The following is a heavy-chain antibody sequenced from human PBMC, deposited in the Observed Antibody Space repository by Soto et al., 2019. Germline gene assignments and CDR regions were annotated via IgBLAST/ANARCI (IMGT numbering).Heavy chain of an antibody. Sequence: EVQLLQSGGGWVQPGGSLRLSCAASGFTFSNYAMTWVRQAPGKGLEWVSGISGSGGNTYYADSVKGRFTISRDNSKDTLYLEMNSLRAEDTAVYYCANPPGFGISSGYHRLWFDPWGRGTLVTVSS. CDR2: ISGSGGNT. CDR1: GFTFSNYA. CDR3: ANPPGFGISSGYHRLWFDP. D-gene: IGHD3-3*01. V-gene: IGHV3-23*01. J-gene: IGHJ5*02.